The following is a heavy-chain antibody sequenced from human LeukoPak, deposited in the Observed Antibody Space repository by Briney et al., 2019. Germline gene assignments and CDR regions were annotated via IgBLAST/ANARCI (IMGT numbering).Heavy chain of an antibody. V-gene: IGHV1-2*02. Sequence: ASVKVSCKASGYTFSDYYMYWVRQAPGQGLEYMGWINPNNGVTNYAQKFQGRVTLTRDTSINTANMELSRLRSDDTAVYYCARMRELWFGELLYAMDVWGQGTTVTVSS. CDR1: GYTFSDYY. D-gene: IGHD3-10*01. J-gene: IGHJ6*02. CDR3: ARMRELWFGELLYAMDV. CDR2: INPNNGVT.